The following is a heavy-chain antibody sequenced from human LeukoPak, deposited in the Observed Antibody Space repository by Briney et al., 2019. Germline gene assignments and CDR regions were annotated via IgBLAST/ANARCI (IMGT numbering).Heavy chain of an antibody. D-gene: IGHD1-1*01. J-gene: IGHJ3*02. CDR1: GYTFSGYT. CDR2: ITSVSSIL. V-gene: IGHV3-48*02. CDR3: ARDLDWTFDI. Sequence: PGGSLRLSCAASGYTFSGYTMIWVRQAPGKGLEWVSHITSVSSILSYADSVKGRFTISRDNAKNSLYLQMNSLRDEDTAVYYCARDLDWTFDIWGQGTMVTVSS.